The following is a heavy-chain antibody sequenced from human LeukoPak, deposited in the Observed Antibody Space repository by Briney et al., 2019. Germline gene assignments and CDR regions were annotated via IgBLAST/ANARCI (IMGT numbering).Heavy chain of an antibody. Sequence: PGGSLRLSCAASGFTFSSYSMNWVRQAPGKGLEWVSSISSSSSYIYYADSVKGRFTISRDNAKNSLYLQMNSLRAEDTAVYYCARGAGSSNPYYYYYMDVWGKGTTVTVSS. J-gene: IGHJ6*03. CDR2: ISSSSSYI. V-gene: IGHV3-21*01. CDR1: GFTFSSYS. D-gene: IGHD6-13*01. CDR3: ARGAGSSNPYYYYYMDV.